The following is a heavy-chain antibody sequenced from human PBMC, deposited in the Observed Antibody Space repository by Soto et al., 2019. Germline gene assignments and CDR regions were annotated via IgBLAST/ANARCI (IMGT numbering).Heavy chain of an antibody. V-gene: IGHV1-18*04. D-gene: IGHD4-17*01. Sequence: QGQLVQSGAEVKWPGASVKVSCKASGYPFNKYSISWVRQAPGQGLEWMGWISASNGNRNYAQKFLGRVTLGTDTSTRTAYMELRNLRSDDTAVYYCTRGHGDFAGDFDSWGQGTLVTVSS. J-gene: IGHJ4*02. CDR3: TRGHGDFAGDFDS. CDR1: GYPFNKYS. CDR2: ISASNGNR.